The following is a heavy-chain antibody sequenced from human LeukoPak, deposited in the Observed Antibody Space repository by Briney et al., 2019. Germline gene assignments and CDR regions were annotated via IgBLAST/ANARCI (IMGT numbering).Heavy chain of an antibody. CDR2: SRNKVNSYIT. D-gene: IGHD2-15*01. CDR3: ARVFSGHYLFDY. CDR1: GFTFSDLN. J-gene: IGHJ4*02. Sequence: PGGSLRLSCAASGFTFSDLNMDWVRQAPGKGLEWVGRSRNKVNSYITEYAASVKGRFIISRDDSKNSFYLQMNSLKTEDTAVYYCARVFSGHYLFDYWGQGTPVTVSS. V-gene: IGHV3-72*01.